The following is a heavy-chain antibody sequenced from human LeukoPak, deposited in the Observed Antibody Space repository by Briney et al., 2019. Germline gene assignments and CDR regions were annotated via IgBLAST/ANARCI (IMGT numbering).Heavy chain of an antibody. J-gene: IGHJ3*02. CDR3: ARGGRRSSGYYPYDAFDI. Sequence: SETLSLTCTVSGGSISSHYWSWIRQPPGKGLEWIGYIYYSGSTNYNPSLKSRVTISVDTSKNQFSLKLSSVTAADTAVYYCARGGRRSSGYYPYDAFDIWGQGTMVTVSS. D-gene: IGHD3-22*01. CDR1: GGSISSHY. V-gene: IGHV4-59*11. CDR2: IYYSGST.